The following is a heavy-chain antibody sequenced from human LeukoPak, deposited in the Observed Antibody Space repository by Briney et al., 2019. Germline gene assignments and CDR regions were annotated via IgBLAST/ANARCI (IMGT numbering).Heavy chain of an antibody. CDR1: GFTFNNYA. J-gene: IGHJ4*02. D-gene: IGHD3-22*01. Sequence: PGGSLRLSCAASGFTFNNYAMSWVRQAPGKGLELVSAISGICISTYYADSVKGRFTISRDNSRNTLYLQMSSLRAGDTAVYYCAKDHLGGYYYDSSTYYFDSWGQGTLVTVSS. V-gene: IGHV3-23*01. CDR2: ISGICIST. CDR3: AKDHLGGYYYDSSTYYFDS.